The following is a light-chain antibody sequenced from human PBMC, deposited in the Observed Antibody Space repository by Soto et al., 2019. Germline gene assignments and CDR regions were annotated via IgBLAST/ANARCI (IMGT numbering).Light chain of an antibody. Sequence: QSVLTQPPSASGTPGQRVTISCSGSSSNIGSNSANWYQQFPGTAPKLLIYNYAQRPSGAPDRFSGSKSGTSASLAISGLQSDVEAVYFCASWDDTLSAWVFGGGTKVTVL. CDR2: NYA. CDR3: ASWDDTLSAWV. CDR1: SSNIGSNS. V-gene: IGLV1-44*01. J-gene: IGLJ3*02.